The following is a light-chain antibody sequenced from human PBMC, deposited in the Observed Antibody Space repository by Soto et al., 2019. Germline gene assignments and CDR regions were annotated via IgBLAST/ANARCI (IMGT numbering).Light chain of an antibody. CDR1: SSDIGGYNY. CDR3: SSYTSTNTLL. Sequence: QSALTQPASVSGSPGQSVTISCTGTSSDIGGYNYVSWYQQYPGTAPKLIIDEVSDRPSGVSNRFSGSKSGHTASLPVSGLQPEDEAAYYCSSYTSTNTLLFGGGTKLTVL. V-gene: IGLV2-14*03. J-gene: IGLJ3*02. CDR2: EVS.